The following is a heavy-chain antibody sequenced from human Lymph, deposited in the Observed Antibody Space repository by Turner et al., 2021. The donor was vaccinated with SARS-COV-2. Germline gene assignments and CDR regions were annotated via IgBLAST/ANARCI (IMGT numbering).Heavy chain of an antibody. J-gene: IGHJ4*02. D-gene: IGHD3-10*01. CDR2: ISYDGSNK. CDR3: ERDSSGSGTLDY. Sequence: QVQLVESGVGVVQPGRSLSLSCAASGFPFNNIPMRWVRQGPGKGLEWVAVISYDGSNKYYADSVKGRLTIYRDNSKNTRYLQMNSLRAEDTAVYYCERDSSGSGTLDYWGQGTLVTVSS. V-gene: IGHV3-30-3*01. CDR1: GFPFNNIP.